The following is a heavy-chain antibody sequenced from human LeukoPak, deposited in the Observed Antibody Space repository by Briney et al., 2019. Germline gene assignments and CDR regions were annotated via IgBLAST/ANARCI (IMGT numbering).Heavy chain of an antibody. J-gene: IGHJ3*01. V-gene: IGHV4-59*11. Sequence: SETLSLTCTVSGGSISSHYWSWIRQPPGKGLELIGYIQYSGSTNYNTSLRSRVTISLDMPKNQFSLKVTSVPAPDTALYVCARGTYSFSFDVWGLGTLVTVSS. CDR3: ARGTYSFSFDV. CDR1: GGSISSHY. D-gene: IGHD2-21*01. CDR2: IQYSGST.